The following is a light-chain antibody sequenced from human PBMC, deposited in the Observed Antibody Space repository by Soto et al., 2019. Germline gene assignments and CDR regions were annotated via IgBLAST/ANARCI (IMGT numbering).Light chain of an antibody. CDR3: QKYSSVPV. V-gene: IGKV1-27*01. CDR1: QGIRNF. Sequence: DIQMTQSPTSLSASVGDRVTITCRASQGIRNFVAWYQQKPGKAPKLLIYAASTVQSGVPSRFSGSGSGTDFTLTINSLQPEDVATYSCQKYSSVPVFGPGTKVEIK. J-gene: IGKJ3*01. CDR2: AAS.